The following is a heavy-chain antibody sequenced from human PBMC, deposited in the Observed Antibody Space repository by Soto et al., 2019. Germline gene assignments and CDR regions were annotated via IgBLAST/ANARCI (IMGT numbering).Heavy chain of an antibody. CDR1: GFTVSNTY. CDR3: ARALPVAKGGFDP. CDR2: IYTAGGT. D-gene: IGHD2-2*01. V-gene: IGHV3-53*01. J-gene: IGHJ5*02. Sequence: GGSLRLSCAASGFTVSNTYMTWVRQPPGKGLECVSVIYTAGGTNYADSVKGRFIISRDNSKNTLYLQMNSLRAEDTAVYYCARALPVAKGGFDPWGQGXLVTVSS.